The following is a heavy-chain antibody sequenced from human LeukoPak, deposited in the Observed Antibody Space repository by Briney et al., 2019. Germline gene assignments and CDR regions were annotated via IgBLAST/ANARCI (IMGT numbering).Heavy chain of an antibody. CDR3: ARSMATRLFDY. D-gene: IGHD5-24*01. Sequence: PSETLSLTCTVSGGSISSSSYYWGWIRQPPGKGLEWIGSIYYSGSTYYNPSLKSRVTISVDTSKNQFSLKLSSVTAADTAVYYCARSMATRLFDYWGQGTLVTVSS. J-gene: IGHJ4*02. V-gene: IGHV4-39*07. CDR1: GGSISSSSYY. CDR2: IYYSGST.